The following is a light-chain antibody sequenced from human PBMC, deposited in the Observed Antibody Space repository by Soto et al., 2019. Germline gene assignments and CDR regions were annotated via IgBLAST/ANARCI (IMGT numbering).Light chain of an antibody. CDR2: VKTDGSH. Sequence: QCVLTQSPSDSASLGASVKLTCTLSSGHSSYAIAWHQQQPEKGPRYLMKVKTDGSHNKGDGIPDRFSGSSSGAERYLTISSLQSEDEADYYCQTWGAGFSVVFGGGTKLTVL. CDR3: QTWGAGFSVV. V-gene: IGLV4-69*01. CDR1: SGHSSYA. J-gene: IGLJ2*01.